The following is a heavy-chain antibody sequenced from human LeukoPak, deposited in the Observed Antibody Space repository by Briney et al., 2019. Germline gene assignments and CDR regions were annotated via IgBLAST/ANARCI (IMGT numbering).Heavy chain of an antibody. V-gene: IGHV1-18*01. J-gene: IGHJ4*02. CDR3: ARVGDILTGYPYYFDY. D-gene: IGHD3-9*01. CDR1: GYTFTSYA. CDR2: INFYNGNI. Sequence: ASVKVSCKASGYTFTSYAMNWVRQAPGQGLEWMGWINFYNGNIDYAQKLQGRVTMTTDTSTSTAYMELRSLRSDDTAVYHCARVGDILTGYPYYFDYWGQGTLVTVSS.